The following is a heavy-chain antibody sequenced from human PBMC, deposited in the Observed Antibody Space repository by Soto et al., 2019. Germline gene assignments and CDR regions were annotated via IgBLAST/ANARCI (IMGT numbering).Heavy chain of an antibody. V-gene: IGHV3-30-3*01. CDR2: ISYDGSNK. J-gene: IGHJ4*02. D-gene: IGHD3-10*01. CDR3: ARDGSRGSGSYYDGYFDY. CDR1: GFTFSSYA. Sequence: AGGSLRLSCAASGFTFSSYAMHWVRQAPGKGLEGVAVISYDGSNKYYAASVKGRFSISRDNSKNTLYLQMNSLRAEVTAVYYCARDGSRGSGSYYDGYFDYWGQGTLVTVSS.